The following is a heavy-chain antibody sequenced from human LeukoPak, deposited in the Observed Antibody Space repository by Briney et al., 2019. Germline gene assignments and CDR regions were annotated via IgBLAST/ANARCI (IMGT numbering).Heavy chain of an antibody. V-gene: IGHV3-23*01. CDR2: ISGSGSST. CDR3: TRDTFGARDS. CDR1: GFTFSNYA. J-gene: IGHJ4*02. Sequence: GGSLRLSCEASGFTFSNYAITWVRQAPGKGLEWVSGISGSGSSTYYADSVKGRFTISRDNAKNTLYLQMNSLRAEDTAVYYCTRDTFGARDSWGQGTLVTVSS. D-gene: IGHD3-10*01.